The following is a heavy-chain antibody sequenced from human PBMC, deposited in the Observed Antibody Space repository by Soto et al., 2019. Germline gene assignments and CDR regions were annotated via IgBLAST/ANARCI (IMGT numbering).Heavy chain of an antibody. V-gene: IGHV4-59*01. J-gene: IGHJ6*02. Sequence: TSETLSLTCTVSGGSISNFYWSWIRHSPGRGLEWIGYISNGGNTNYNPSLKGRVAISADPSKKQISLKVRSVTPADTAVYYCARPNQPYYYYGMDVWGQGTTVTVSS. CDR1: GGSISNFY. CDR3: ARPNQPYYYYGMDV. CDR2: ISNGGNT.